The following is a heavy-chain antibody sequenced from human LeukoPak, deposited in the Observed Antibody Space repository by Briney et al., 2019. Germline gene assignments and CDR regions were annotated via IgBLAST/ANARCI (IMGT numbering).Heavy chain of an antibody. V-gene: IGHV1-46*01. CDR1: GYTFTNYY. D-gene: IGHD5-24*01. CDR2: FNPSGGST. CDR3: ARVRDGYNDAFDI. Sequence: GASVKVSCKASGYTFTNYYMHWVRQAPGQGLEWMGVFNPSGGSTSYAQKLQGRVTMTRDTFTSTVYMELSSLRSEDTAVYYCARVRDGYNDAFDIWGQGTMVIVSS. J-gene: IGHJ3*02.